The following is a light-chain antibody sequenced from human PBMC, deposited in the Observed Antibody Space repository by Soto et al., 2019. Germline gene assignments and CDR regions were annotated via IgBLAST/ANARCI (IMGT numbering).Light chain of an antibody. CDR2: DAY. Sequence: EVVLTQSPVTLSLSPGERATLSCRASQSFRGLLAWYQQKPGQAARLPIYDAYNRATGIPPRFSGSGSGTDFTLTISSLEPEDSAVYYCQQRHMWPITFVQGTRLEIK. CDR1: QSFRGL. CDR3: QQRHMWPIT. J-gene: IGKJ5*01. V-gene: IGKV3-11*01.